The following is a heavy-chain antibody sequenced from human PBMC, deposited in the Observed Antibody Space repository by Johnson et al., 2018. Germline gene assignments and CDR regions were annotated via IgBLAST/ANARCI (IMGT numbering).Heavy chain of an antibody. V-gene: IGHV3-74*01. CDR2: ITNDGSST. CDR3: TRGGGEGPFDS. J-gene: IGHJ3*02. CDR1: GFPFSSHW. D-gene: IGHD7-27*01. Sequence: VQLVETGGGLVQPGGFLRLSCGASGFPFSSHWMNWVRQVPGKGLVWVSRITNDGSSTIYADSVKGRFSVSRDNAKNTLYLHMNSLRAKETAVYYCTRGGGEGPFDSWGQWTMVTVSS.